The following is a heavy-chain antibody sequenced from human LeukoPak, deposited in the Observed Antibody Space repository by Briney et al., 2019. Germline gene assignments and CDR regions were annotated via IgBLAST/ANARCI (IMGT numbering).Heavy chain of an antibody. J-gene: IGHJ1*01. CDR3: ARGRDDYYDSSGPIQH. V-gene: IGHV4-59*01. CDR2: IYYSGST. CDR1: GGSISSYY. Sequence: TSETLSLTCTVSGGSISSYYWSWIRQSPGKGLEWIGYIYYSGSTNYNPSLKSRVTISVDTSKNQFSLKLNSVTAADTAVYYCARGRDDYYDSSGPIQHWGQGTLVTVSS. D-gene: IGHD3-22*01.